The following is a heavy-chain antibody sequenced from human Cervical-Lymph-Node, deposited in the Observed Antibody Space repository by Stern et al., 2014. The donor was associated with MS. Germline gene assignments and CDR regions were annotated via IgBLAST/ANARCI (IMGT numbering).Heavy chain of an antibody. Sequence: EMQLVESGGGLVQPGESLRVSCEASAFIFSNYWMNWVRQVPGKGLVWVSHINPDGTSALYADSVKGRFITTRDNARNTLYLQMNSLRAEDTAFYYCARGMTSGAYHWGQGTLVTVSS. V-gene: IGHV3-74*02. J-gene: IGHJ4*02. D-gene: IGHD6-19*01. CDR1: AFIFSNYW. CDR3: ARGMTSGAYH. CDR2: INPDGTSA.